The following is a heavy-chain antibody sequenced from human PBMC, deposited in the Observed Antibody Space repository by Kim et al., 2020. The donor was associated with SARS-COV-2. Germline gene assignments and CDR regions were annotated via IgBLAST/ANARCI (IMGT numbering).Heavy chain of an antibody. V-gene: IGHV3-7*01. CDR3: ARGTFSGYEYYFDY. Sequence: GGSLRLSCAASGFTFSSYWMSWVRQAPGKGLEWVPNIKQDGSEKYYVDSVKGRFTISRDNAKNSLYLQMNSLRAEDTAVYYCARGTFSGYEYYFDYWGQGTLVTVSS. D-gene: IGHD3-22*01. CDR1: GFTFSSYW. J-gene: IGHJ4*02. CDR2: IKQDGSEK.